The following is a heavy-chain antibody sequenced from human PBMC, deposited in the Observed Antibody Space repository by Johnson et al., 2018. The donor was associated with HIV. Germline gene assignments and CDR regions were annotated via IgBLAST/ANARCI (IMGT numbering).Heavy chain of an antibody. J-gene: IGHJ3*02. CDR1: GFTFSSYA. CDR2: ISGSGGST. D-gene: IGHD3-10*01. CDR3: AKDFGLGGGKGFDS. Sequence: MQLVESGGGVVRPGGSLRLSCAASGFTFSSYAMSWVRQAPGKGLEWVSAISGSGGSTYYADSVKGRFTISRDNSKNTLYLQMNSLRAEDTALYYCAKDFGLGGGKGFDSWGQGAMVTVSS. V-gene: IGHV3-23*04.